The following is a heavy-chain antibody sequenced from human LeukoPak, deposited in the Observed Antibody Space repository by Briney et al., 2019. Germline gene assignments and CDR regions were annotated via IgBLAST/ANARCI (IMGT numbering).Heavy chain of an antibody. CDR2: IYSGGST. CDR1: GFTVSSNY. D-gene: IGHD6-19*01. V-gene: IGHV3-53*01. CDR3: ARPVIAVAGKYYYYYYMDV. Sequence: GGSLRLSCAASGFTVSSNYMSWVRQAPGKGLGWVSVIYSGGSTYYADSVKGRFTISRDNSKNTLYLQMNSLRAEDTVVYYCARPVIAVAGKYYYYYYMDVWGKGTTVTVSS. J-gene: IGHJ6*03.